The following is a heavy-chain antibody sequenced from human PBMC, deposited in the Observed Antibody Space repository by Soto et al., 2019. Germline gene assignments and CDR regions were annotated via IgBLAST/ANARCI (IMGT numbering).Heavy chain of an antibody. D-gene: IGHD3-16*01. Sequence: EVQLVESGGGLIQPGGSLRLSCAVSGFTVSNNYMSWVRQAPGKGLEGVSVIYSGGYTAYGDSVKGRFTISRDNSKNTLSQKIESGGADDTAVFYLAPQGGGGGYWGQGTLVTVSS. CDR3: APQGGGGGY. J-gene: IGHJ4*02. V-gene: IGHV3-53*01. CDR1: GFTVSNNY. CDR2: IYSGGYT.